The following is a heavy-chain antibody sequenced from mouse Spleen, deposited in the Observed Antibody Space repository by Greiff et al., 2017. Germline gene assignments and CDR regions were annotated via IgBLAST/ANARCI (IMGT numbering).Heavy chain of an antibody. CDR3: ARSYRYAWFAY. Sequence: QVQLQQPGAELVMPGASVKLSCKASGYTFTSYWMHWVKQRPGQGLEWIGEIDPSDSYTNYNQKFKGKATLTVDKSSSTAYMQLSSLTSEDSAVYYCARSYRYAWFAYWGQGTLVTVSA. CDR2: IDPSDSYT. CDR1: GYTFTSYW. V-gene: IGHV1-69*01. J-gene: IGHJ3*01. D-gene: IGHD2-14*01.